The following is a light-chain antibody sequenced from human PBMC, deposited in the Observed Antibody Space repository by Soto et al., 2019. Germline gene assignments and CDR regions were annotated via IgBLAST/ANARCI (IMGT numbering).Light chain of an antibody. CDR2: AAS. J-gene: IGKJ5*01. Sequence: EIVLTQSPGTLSLSPGERATLSCRASQSVSNNYLAWYQHNPGQAPRLLIYAASTRATGIPARFSGSGSGTEFTLTISSLQSEDSAVYYCQQYNTWPPITFGQGTRLEIK. V-gene: IGKV3-15*01. CDR1: QSVSNN. CDR3: QQYNTWPPIT.